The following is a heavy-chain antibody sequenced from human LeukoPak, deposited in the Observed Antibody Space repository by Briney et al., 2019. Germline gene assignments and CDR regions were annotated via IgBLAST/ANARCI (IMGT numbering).Heavy chain of an antibody. D-gene: IGHD3-3*01. CDR2: IYWDDNK. CDR1: GFSLSTSGVG. Sequence: SGPTLVEPTQTLTLTCTFSGFSLSTSGVGVGWIRQPPGKALEWLALIYWDDNKRYSPSLKSRLTITKDTSKNQVVLTMTNMDPVDTATYYCALHSEVGVVNDYWGQGTLVTVSS. J-gene: IGHJ4*02. V-gene: IGHV2-5*02. CDR3: ALHSEVGVVNDY.